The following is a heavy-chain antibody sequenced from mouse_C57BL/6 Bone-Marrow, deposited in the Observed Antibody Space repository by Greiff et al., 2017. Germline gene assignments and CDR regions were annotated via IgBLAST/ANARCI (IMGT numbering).Heavy chain of an antibody. D-gene: IGHD2-1*01. J-gene: IGHJ1*03. CDR3: ARREDGNYEYFDV. CDR1: GFSLSTSGMG. V-gene: IGHV8-12*01. CDR2: IYWDDDK. Sequence: QVTLKECGPGILQSSQTLSLTCSFSGFSLSTSGMGVSWIRQPSGKGLEWLAHIYWDDDKRYNPSLKSRLTISKDTSRNQVFLKITSVDTADTATYYCARREDGNYEYFDVWGTGTTVTVSS.